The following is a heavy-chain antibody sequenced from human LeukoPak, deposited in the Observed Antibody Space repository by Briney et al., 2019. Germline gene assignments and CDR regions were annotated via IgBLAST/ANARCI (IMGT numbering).Heavy chain of an antibody. V-gene: IGHV3-7*01. J-gene: IGHJ4*02. CDR1: GFTFSNYW. Sequence: GGSLRLSCAASGFTFSNYWMSWVRQAPGKGLEWVANIKQDGSEKYYVDSVKGRFTISRDNAKNSLYLQMNSLRAEDTAVYYCARGVDYYDSSGTIDYWGQGTLVTVSS. CDR2: IKQDGSEK. D-gene: IGHD3-22*01. CDR3: ARGVDYYDSSGTIDY.